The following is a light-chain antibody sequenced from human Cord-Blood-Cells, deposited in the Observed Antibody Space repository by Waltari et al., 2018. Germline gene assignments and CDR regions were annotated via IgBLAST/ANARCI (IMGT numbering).Light chain of an antibody. CDR2: AAS. V-gene: IGKV1-39*01. CDR3: QQSYSTPT. Sequence: DIHMTPSPSSLSASVGDRVTINCRASPSISSYLNWYPQKPGKTPKLLIYAASSLQSGVTSRFSGSGSGTDFTLTISSLQPEDFATYYCQQSYSTPTFGGGTKVEIK. CDR1: PSISSY. J-gene: IGKJ4*01.